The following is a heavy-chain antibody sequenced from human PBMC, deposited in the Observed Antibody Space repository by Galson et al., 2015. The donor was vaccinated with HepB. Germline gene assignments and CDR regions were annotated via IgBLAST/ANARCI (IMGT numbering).Heavy chain of an antibody. CDR1: GGSISNYY. V-gene: IGHV4-59*13. D-gene: IGHD6-13*01. Sequence: ETLSLTCTVSGGSISNYYWGWIRQSPGKGLEWIGYIHHNGNTNTNPSLKRRVTMSVDTSKNQSFLNLSSVTAADTAVYYCASHGFGSSWSYFDYWGQGTLVTASS. J-gene: IGHJ4*02. CDR3: ASHGFGSSWSYFDY. CDR2: IHHNGNT.